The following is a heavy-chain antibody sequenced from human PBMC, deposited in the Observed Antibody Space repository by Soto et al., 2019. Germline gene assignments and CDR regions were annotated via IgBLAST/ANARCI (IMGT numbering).Heavy chain of an antibody. J-gene: IGHJ4*02. V-gene: IGHV3-7*01. Sequence: GGSLRLSCAASGFTFSDYWMSWVRLTPGKGLEWVAHMNPDGSQESYVDSVKGRFTMSRDNAQNSLFLHMSSLRPEDTAIYYCARFYNWGSGTLVTVSS. CDR1: GFTFSDYW. CDR2: MNPDGSQE. CDR3: ARFYN.